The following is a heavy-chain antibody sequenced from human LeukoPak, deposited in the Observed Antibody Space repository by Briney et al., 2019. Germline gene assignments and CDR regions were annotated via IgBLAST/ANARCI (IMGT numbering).Heavy chain of an antibody. V-gene: IGHV4-61*02. CDR3: ARGGTLFTFFDS. D-gene: IGHD2/OR15-2a*01. CDR2: IYTTGNT. CDR1: GGSISSDDYY. Sequence: PSETLSLTCTESGGSISSDDYYWNWIRRPAGRGLEWIGRIYTTGNTMYNPSLESRVSMSIDTSKNQVSLKVKSVTAADTAVYYCARGGTLFTFFDSWGQGTLVTVSS. J-gene: IGHJ4*02.